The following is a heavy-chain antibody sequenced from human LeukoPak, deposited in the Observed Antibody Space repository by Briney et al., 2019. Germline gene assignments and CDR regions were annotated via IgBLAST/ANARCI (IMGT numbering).Heavy chain of an antibody. CDR2: ISSSSSTI. J-gene: IGHJ1*01. D-gene: IGHD3-3*01. Sequence: GGSLRLSCAASGFTFSSYSMNWVRQAPGKGLEWVSYISSSSSTIYYADSVKGRFTISRDNAKNSLYLQMNSLRAEDTAVYYCARDPHYDFWSGYYAEYFQHWGQGTLVTVSS. V-gene: IGHV3-48*01. CDR3: ARDPHYDFWSGYYAEYFQH. CDR1: GFTFSSYS.